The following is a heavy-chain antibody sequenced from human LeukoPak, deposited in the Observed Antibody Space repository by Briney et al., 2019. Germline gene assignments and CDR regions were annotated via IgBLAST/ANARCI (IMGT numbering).Heavy chain of an antibody. V-gene: IGHV3-23*01. CDR1: GFTFSSYA. D-gene: IGHD3-22*01. J-gene: IGHJ4*02. CDR2: ISGSGGST. CDR3: AKLELVVVFFDY. Sequence: GGSLRLSCAASGFTFSSYAMSWVRQAPGKGLEWVSGISGSGGSTYYADSVKGRFTISRDNSKNTLYLQMNSLRAEDTAVYYCAKLELVVVFFDYWGQGTLVTVSS.